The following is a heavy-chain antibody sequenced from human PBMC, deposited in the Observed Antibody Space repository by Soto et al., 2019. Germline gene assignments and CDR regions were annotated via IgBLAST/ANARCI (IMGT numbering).Heavy chain of an antibody. Sequence: GGSLRLSCAASRFTFSNYAMSWVRQAPGKGLEWVAVISYDGSNKYYADSVKGRFTISRDNSKNTLYLQMNSLRAEDTAVYYCAKDRRDGYNPYYFDYWGQGT. CDR1: RFTFSNYA. V-gene: IGHV3-30*18. D-gene: IGHD5-12*01. CDR2: ISYDGSNK. J-gene: IGHJ4*02. CDR3: AKDRRDGYNPYYFDY.